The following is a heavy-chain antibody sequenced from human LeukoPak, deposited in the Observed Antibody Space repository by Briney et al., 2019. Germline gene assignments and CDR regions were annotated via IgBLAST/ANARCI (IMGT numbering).Heavy chain of an antibody. Sequence: GASVKVSCTASGSTFTGYYMHWVRQAPGQGLEWMGWINPNSGGTNYAQKFQGRVTMTRDTSISTAYMELSRLRSDDTAVYYCARVPRTVVVPAAINWFDPWGQGTLVTVSS. V-gene: IGHV1-2*02. J-gene: IGHJ5*02. CDR3: ARVPRTVVVPAAINWFDP. CDR2: INPNSGGT. D-gene: IGHD2-2*02. CDR1: GSTFTGYY.